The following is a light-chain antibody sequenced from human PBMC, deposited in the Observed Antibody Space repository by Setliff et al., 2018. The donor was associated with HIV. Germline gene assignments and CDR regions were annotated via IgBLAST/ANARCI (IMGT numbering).Light chain of an antibody. CDR2: EVN. CDR1: SSDVGGFNY. J-gene: IGLJ1*01. Sequence: QSVLTQPPSASGSPGQSVTISCTGTSSDVGGFNYASWYQQHPGKAPKLMIYEVNKRPSGVPDRFSGSKSGNTASLTVSGLQAEDEAEYYCSSYAGSKNVFGTGTKVTVL. V-gene: IGLV2-8*01. CDR3: SSYAGSKNV.